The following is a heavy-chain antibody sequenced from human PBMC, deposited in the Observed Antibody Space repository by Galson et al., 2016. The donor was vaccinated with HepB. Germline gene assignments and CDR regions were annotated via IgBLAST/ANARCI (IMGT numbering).Heavy chain of an antibody. CDR3: ARGSKTAGVD. V-gene: IGHV1-18*01. Sequence: SVKVSCKASGYSFTSFAITWVRQAPGQGLEWMGWISGYNGNTNYAQKLQGRVTMTIETSTNTVYMELRSLTSDDTAVYFCARGSKTAGVDWGQGTLVTVSS. CDR1: GYSFTSFA. D-gene: IGHD6-19*01. J-gene: IGHJ1*01. CDR2: ISGYNGNT.